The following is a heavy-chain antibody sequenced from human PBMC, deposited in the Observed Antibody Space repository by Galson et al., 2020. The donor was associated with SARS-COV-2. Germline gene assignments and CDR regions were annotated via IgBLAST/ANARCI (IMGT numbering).Heavy chain of an antibody. CDR2: IDWDDDK. V-gene: IGHV2-70*01. D-gene: IGHD5-12*01. CDR1: GFSLSTSGVG. CDR3: ARMADGYGGYDYGSSPFDY. J-gene: IGHJ4*02. Sequence: SGPTLVKPTQTLTLTCTFSGFSLSTSGVGVGWIRQPPGKALEWLALIDWDDDKYYSTSLKTRLTLSRDTSKNQVFLTMTNMDPVDTATYYCARMADGYGGYDYGSSPFDYWGQGTLVTVSS.